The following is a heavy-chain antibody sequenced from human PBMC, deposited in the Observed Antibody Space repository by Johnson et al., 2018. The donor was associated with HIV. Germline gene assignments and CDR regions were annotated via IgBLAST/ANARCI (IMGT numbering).Heavy chain of an antibody. J-gene: IGHJ3*02. CDR2: ISYDGSNK. CDR3: ARAEMYEGRVGDFAFDI. D-gene: IGHD3-10*01. V-gene: IGHV3-30*03. Sequence: QVQLVESGGGVVRPGGSLRLSCAASGFTFDDYGMHWVRQAPGKGLEWVAVISYDGSNKYYADSVKGRFTISRDNSRNSLYLQMKSLRPEDTALYYCARAEMYEGRVGDFAFDIWGRGTMVTVSS. CDR1: GFTFDDYG.